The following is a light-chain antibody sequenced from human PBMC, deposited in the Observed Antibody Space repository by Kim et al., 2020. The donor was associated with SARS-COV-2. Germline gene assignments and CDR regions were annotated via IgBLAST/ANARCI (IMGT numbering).Light chain of an antibody. Sequence: DIQMTQSPSTLSASVGDRVTITCRASQSITTWLNWYLHTPGKAPKLLISRTSTLHSGVPSRFSGSGSGSQFTLTIASLQPEDFATYYCQQFAYYPWTFGQGTKLEI. J-gene: IGKJ1*01. CDR2: RTS. V-gene: IGKV1-5*03. CDR1: QSITTW. CDR3: QQFAYYPWT.